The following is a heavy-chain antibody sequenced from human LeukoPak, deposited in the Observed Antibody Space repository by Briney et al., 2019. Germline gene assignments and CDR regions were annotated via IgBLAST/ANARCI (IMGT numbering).Heavy chain of an antibody. CDR3: AKIVGAAIDDVFDI. V-gene: IGHV3-23*01. CDR2: VGVSNTDT. CDR1: GFIFSSYA. Sequence: PGGSLRLSCAASGFIFSSYAMSWVRQAPGKGLEWVSNVGVSNTDTYYADSVKGRFTISRDNSKHTLALQMNSLRVEDTAVYYCAKIVGAAIDDVFDIWGQGTMVTVSS. D-gene: IGHD1-26*01. J-gene: IGHJ3*02.